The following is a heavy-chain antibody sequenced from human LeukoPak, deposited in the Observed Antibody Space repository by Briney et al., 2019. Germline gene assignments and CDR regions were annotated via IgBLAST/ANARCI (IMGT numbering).Heavy chain of an antibody. V-gene: IGHV1-18*01. J-gene: IGHJ3*02. CDR1: GYTFTSYG. CDR3: ARFSWSSFYGFDI. Sequence: ASVKVSCKASGYTFTSYGINWVRQAPGQGLEWMGWISAYNGNTNYAQKPQGRVTMTTDTSTSKAYMALRSRRSDDTAVYYGARFSWSSFYGFDIWGQGTMVTVSS. D-gene: IGHD1-26*01. CDR2: ISAYNGNT.